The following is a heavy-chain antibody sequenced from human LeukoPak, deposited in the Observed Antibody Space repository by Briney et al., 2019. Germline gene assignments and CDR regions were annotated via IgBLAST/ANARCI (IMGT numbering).Heavy chain of an antibody. Sequence: PGGSLRLSCAASGFTFDDYAMHWVRQAPGKGLEWVSYISSSSSTIYYADSVKGRFTISRDNAKNSLYLQMNSLRAEDTAVYYCARERVVGVIDYWGQGTLVTVSS. CDR2: ISSSSSTI. CDR1: GFTFDDYA. CDR3: ARERVVGVIDY. D-gene: IGHD1-26*01. J-gene: IGHJ4*02. V-gene: IGHV3-48*01.